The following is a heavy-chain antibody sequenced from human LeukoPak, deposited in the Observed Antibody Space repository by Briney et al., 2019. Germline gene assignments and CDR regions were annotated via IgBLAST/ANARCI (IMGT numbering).Heavy chain of an antibody. CDR2: ISSSSSYI. CDR3: ARARRTTVTTKALYGSGSFDY. V-gene: IGHV3-21*01. J-gene: IGHJ4*02. D-gene: IGHD3-10*01. CDR1: GFTFSSYS. Sequence: GSLRLSCAASGFTFSSYSMNWVRQAPGKGLEWVSSISSSSSYIYYADSVKGRFTISRDNAKNSLYLQMNSLRAEDTAVYYCARARRTTVTTKALYGSGSFDYWGQGTLVTVPS.